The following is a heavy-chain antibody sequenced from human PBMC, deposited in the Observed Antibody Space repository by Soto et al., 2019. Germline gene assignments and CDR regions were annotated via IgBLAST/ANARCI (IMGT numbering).Heavy chain of an antibody. CDR1: GFTFSSYG. Sequence: GGSLRLSCAASGFTFSSYGMHWVRQAPGKGLEWVAVIWYDGSNKYYADSVKGRFTISRDNSKNTLYLQMNSLRAEDTAVYYCAREYSSGWYWFDPWGQGTLVTVLL. D-gene: IGHD6-19*01. J-gene: IGHJ5*02. CDR3: AREYSSGWYWFDP. CDR2: IWYDGSNK. V-gene: IGHV3-33*01.